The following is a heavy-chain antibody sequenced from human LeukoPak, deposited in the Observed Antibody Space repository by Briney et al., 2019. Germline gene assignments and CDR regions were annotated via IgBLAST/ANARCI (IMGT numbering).Heavy chain of an antibody. CDR2: TIPIFGTA. Sequence: SVKVSCKASGGTFSSYAISWVRQAPGQGLEWMGGTIPIFGTANYAQKFQGRVTITADKSTSTAYMELSSLRSEDTAVYYCARLKPNYYDSSGPVAGYFDYWGQGTLVTVSS. CDR1: GGTFSSYA. CDR3: ARLKPNYYDSSGPVAGYFDY. D-gene: IGHD3-22*01. J-gene: IGHJ4*02. V-gene: IGHV1-69*06.